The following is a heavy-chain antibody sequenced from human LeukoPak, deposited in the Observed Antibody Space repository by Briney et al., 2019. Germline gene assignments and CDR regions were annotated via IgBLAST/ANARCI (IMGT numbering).Heavy chain of an antibody. Sequence: GGSLRLSCAAPGFTFSSYWMSWVRQAPGKGLEWVANIKQDGSEKYYVDSVKGRFTISRDNAKNSLYLQMNSLRAEDTAVYYCARLVDYYYYMDVWGKGTTVTVSS. CDR3: ARLVDYYYYMDV. CDR2: IKQDGSEK. J-gene: IGHJ6*03. V-gene: IGHV3-7*01. CDR1: GFTFSSYW.